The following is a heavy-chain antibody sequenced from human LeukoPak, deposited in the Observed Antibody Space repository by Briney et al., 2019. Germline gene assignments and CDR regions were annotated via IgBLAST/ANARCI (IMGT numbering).Heavy chain of an antibody. V-gene: IGHV3-11*01. Sequence: PGGSLRLSCAASGFTFSDYYMSWIRQAPGKGLEWLSYISSDGTTIQYAGSVKGRFTISRDNAKNSLYLQMNSLRAEDTAVYYCAREERLRWTAYWGQGTLVTVSS. D-gene: IGHD4-23*01. J-gene: IGHJ4*02. CDR3: AREERLRWTAY. CDR2: ISSDGTTI. CDR1: GFTFSDYY.